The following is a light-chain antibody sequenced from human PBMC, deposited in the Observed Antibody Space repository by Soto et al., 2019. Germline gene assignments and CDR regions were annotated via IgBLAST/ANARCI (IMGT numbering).Light chain of an antibody. CDR2: KAT. CDR1: QSITTW. V-gene: IGKV1-5*03. J-gene: IGKJ2*01. CDR3: QRYNDYQYI. Sequence: DIQMTQSPSTLSASVGDRVTITCRSRQSITTWLAWYQQKPGKAPKLLIYKATNLQSGVPSRFSGSGSGTEFSLTISSLQPDDLATYYCQRYNDYQYIFGQGTKLEIK.